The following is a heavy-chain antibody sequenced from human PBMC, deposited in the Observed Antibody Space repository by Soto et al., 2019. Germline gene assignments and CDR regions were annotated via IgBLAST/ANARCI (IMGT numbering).Heavy chain of an antibody. V-gene: IGHV1-8*01. Sequence: ASVKVSCKASGYTFTSYDINWVRQATGQGLEWMGWMNPNSGNTGYAQKFQGRVTMTRNTSISTAYMELSSLKIEDSGVYYCTGAESPDTAYFSLYWGQGTPVTVSS. CDR2: MNPNSGNT. J-gene: IGHJ4*02. CDR3: TGAESPDTAYFSLY. D-gene: IGHD7-27*01. CDR1: GYTFTSYD.